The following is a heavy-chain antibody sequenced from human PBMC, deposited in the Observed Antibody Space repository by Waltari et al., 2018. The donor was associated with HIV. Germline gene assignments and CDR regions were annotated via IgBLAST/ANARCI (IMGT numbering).Heavy chain of an antibody. V-gene: IGHV4-59*01. D-gene: IGHD3-22*01. Sequence: QVQLQESGPGLVKPSETLSLTCTVSGGSISSYYWSWIRQPPGKGLEWIGYIYYSGSTNSNPSLRSRVTISVDTSKNQFSLKLTSVTAADTAVYYCARSYYDSSGYHLFDYCGQGTLVTVSS. CDR1: GGSISSYY. J-gene: IGHJ4*02. CDR3: ARSYYDSSGYHLFDY. CDR2: IYYSGST.